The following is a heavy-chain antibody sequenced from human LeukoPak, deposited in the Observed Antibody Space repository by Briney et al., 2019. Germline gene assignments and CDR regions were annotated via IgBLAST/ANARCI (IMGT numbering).Heavy chain of an antibody. D-gene: IGHD6-6*01. Sequence: GGSLRLSCAASGFSFSSYGMHWVRQAPGKGLEWVAFIRDDGSIKYYADSVKGRFTISRDNSKNTLSLQMNSLRAEDTAVYYCAKVRIAARYFDYWGQGTLVTVSS. CDR3: AKVRIAARYFDY. V-gene: IGHV3-30*02. CDR2: IRDDGSIK. CDR1: GFSFSSYG. J-gene: IGHJ4*02.